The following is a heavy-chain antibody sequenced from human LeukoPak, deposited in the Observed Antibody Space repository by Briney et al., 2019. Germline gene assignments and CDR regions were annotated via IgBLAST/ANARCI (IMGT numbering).Heavy chain of an antibody. CDR2: ISGSGGST. CDR1: GFTFSSSG. J-gene: IGHJ4*02. V-gene: IGHV3-23*01. CDR3: AKDRYCSSTRCYGDFDY. Sequence: GGSLRLSCAASGFTFSSSGMNWVRQAPGKGLEWVSAISGSGGSTYYADSVKGRFTISRDNSKNTLYLQMNSLRAEDTAVYYCAKDRYCSSTRCYGDFDYWGQGTLVTVSS. D-gene: IGHD2-2*01.